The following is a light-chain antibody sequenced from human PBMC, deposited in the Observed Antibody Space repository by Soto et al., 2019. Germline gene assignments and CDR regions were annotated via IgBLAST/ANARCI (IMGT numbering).Light chain of an antibody. CDR2: DVN. Sequence: QSALTQPRSVSGSPGQSVTLSCTGTSSDVGGYHYVSWYQHHPGKAPTIIIYDVNNRPSGVPDRFSGSKSGNTASLTISGLQTEDEADYYCCSYAGSYTLVFGGGTKVTVL. CDR1: SSDVGGYHY. CDR3: CSYAGSYTLV. V-gene: IGLV2-11*01. J-gene: IGLJ2*01.